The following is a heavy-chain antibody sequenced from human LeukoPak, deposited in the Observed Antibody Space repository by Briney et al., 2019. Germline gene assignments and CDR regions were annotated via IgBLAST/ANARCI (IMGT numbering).Heavy chain of an antibody. V-gene: IGHV4-59*02. Sequence: GSLRLSCAASGFTVSSNYMSWVRQAPGKGLEWIGYIYYSGSTNYNPSLKSRVTISVDTSKNQFSLKLSSVTAADTAVYYCARDSGSYFPWFDPWGQGTLVTVSS. CDR3: ARDSGSYFPWFDP. CDR2: IYYSGST. J-gene: IGHJ5*02. CDR1: GFTVSSNY. D-gene: IGHD1-26*01.